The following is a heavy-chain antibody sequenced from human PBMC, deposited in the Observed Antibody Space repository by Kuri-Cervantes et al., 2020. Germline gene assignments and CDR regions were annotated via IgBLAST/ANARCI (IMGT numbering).Heavy chain of an antibody. Sequence: GESLKISCAASGFTFSSYAMHWVRQAPGKGLEWVAVISYDGSNKYYADSVKGRFTISRDNSKNTLYLQMNSLRAEDTAVYYCAKVGRGGGFWSGYPPLYYYYYMDVWGKGTTVTVSS. CDR2: ISYDGSNK. CDR3: AKVGRGGGFWSGYPPLYYYYYMDV. CDR1: GFTFSSYA. J-gene: IGHJ6*03. V-gene: IGHV3-30-3*01. D-gene: IGHD3-3*01.